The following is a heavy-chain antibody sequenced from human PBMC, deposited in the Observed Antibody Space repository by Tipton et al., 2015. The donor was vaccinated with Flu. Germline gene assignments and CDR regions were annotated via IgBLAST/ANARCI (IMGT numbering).Heavy chain of an antibody. CDR3: ARERSRSASLHDAFDI. J-gene: IGHJ3*02. V-gene: IGHV1-69*01. Sequence: QLVQSGAEVKKPGSSVKVSCKASGGTFSSYAISWVRQAPGQGPEWMGGIIPIFGTANYAQKFQGRVTITADESTSTAYMELSSLRSEDTAVYYCARERSRSASLHDAFDIWGQGTMVTVSS. D-gene: IGHD6-6*01. CDR2: IIPIFGTA. CDR1: GGTFSSYA.